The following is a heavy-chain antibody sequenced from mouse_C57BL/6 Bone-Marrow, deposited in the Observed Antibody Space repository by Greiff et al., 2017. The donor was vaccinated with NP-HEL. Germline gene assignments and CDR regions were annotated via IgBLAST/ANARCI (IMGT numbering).Heavy chain of an antibody. D-gene: IGHD1-1*01. CDR3: ARAPPFYDGSSYVLYWYFDV. CDR1: GYSITSGYY. Sequence: EVKLQESGPGLVKPSQSLSLTCSVTGYSITSGYYWNWLRQFPGNKLEWMGYISYDGSNNYNPSLKNRISITRDTSKNQFFLKLNSVTTEDTATYYCARAPPFYDGSSYVLYWYFDVWGTGTTVTVSS. J-gene: IGHJ1*03. V-gene: IGHV3-6*01. CDR2: ISYDGSN.